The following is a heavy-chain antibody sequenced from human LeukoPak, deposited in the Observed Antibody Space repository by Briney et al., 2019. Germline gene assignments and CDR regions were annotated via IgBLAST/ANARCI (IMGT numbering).Heavy chain of an antibody. CDR3: ARWIEYYDFWSGYYDY. CDR2: INPNSGGT. V-gene: IGHV1-2*02. CDR1: GYTFTGYY. J-gene: IGHJ4*02. Sequence: ASVKVSCKASGYTFTGYYIHWVRQAPGQGLEWMGWINPNSGGTNYAQKFQGSVTMTRDTSISTAYMELSRLRSDDTAVYYCARWIEYYDFWSGYYDYWGQGTLVTVSS. D-gene: IGHD3-3*01.